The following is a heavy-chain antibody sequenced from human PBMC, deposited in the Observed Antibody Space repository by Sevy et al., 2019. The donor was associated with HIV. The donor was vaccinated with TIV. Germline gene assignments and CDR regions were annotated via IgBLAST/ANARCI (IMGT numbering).Heavy chain of an antibody. CDR3: ARATSCGGDCYYFDS. D-gene: IGHD2-21*02. CDR1: GYTFTRYE. Sequence: ASVMVSCQASGYTFTRYEIHWVRQAPGQGLEWMGIINPNGGSTGYAQNFQGRVTMTRDTSTSTVYMELSSLRSDDTAVYYCARATSCGGDCYYFDSWGQGTLVTVSS. CDR2: INPNGGST. V-gene: IGHV1-46*01. J-gene: IGHJ4*02.